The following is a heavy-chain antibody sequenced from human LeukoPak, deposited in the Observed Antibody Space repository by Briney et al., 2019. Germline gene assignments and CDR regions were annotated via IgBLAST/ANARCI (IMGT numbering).Heavy chain of an antibody. CDR1: GNSISIYY. D-gene: IGHD4-17*01. CDR3: ARGPTTVTRAFDY. CDR2: IYTSGST. J-gene: IGHJ4*02. Sequence: TTSETLSLTCTVSGNSISIYYWSWIRQPAGKGLEWIGHIYTSGSTNYNPSLKSRVTMSVDTSKNQFSLKLSSVTAADTAVYYCARGPTTVTRAFDYWGQGTLVTVSS. V-gene: IGHV4-4*07.